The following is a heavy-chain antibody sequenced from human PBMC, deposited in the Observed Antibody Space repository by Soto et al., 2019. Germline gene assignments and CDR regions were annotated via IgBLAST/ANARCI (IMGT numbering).Heavy chain of an antibody. J-gene: IGHJ2*01. Sequence: QVQLVQSGAEVKKPGSSVKVSCKASGGTFSSYAISWVRQAPGQGLEWMGGIIPIFGTTNYAQKFQGRVTITADESTRTASMELSSLRSEDTAMYYCARVVTVVKSFHYWYGDLWCRGTLVTVSS. V-gene: IGHV1-69*12. CDR1: GGTFSSYA. D-gene: IGHD2-15*01. CDR2: IIPIFGTT. CDR3: ARVVTVVKSFHYWYGDL.